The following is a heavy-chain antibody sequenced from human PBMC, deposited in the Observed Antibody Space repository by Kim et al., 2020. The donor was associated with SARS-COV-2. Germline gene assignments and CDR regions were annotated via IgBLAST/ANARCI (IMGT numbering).Heavy chain of an antibody. CDR1: GGSFSGYY. Sequence: SETLSLTCAVYGGSFSGYYWSWIRQPPGKGLEWIGEINHSGSTNYNPSLKSRVTISVDTSKNQFSLKLSSVTAADTAVYYCARGCRGYGRITMVRGVINWFDPWGQGTLVTVSS. CDR2: INHSGST. D-gene: IGHD3-10*01. CDR3: ARGCRGYGRITMVRGVINWFDP. V-gene: IGHV4-34*01. J-gene: IGHJ5*02.